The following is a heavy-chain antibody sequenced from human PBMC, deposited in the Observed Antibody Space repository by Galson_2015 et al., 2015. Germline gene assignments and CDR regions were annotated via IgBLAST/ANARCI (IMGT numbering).Heavy chain of an antibody. Sequence: SLRLSCAASGFTFSSYAMHWVRQAPGKGLEWVAVISYDGSNKYYADSVKGRFTISRDNSKNTLYLQMNSLRAEDTAVYYCARDTKEVRGVIAYAFDIWGQGTMVTVSS. CDR2: ISYDGSNK. V-gene: IGHV3-30-3*01. CDR1: GFTFSSYA. J-gene: IGHJ3*02. CDR3: ARDTKEVRGVIAYAFDI. D-gene: IGHD3-10*01.